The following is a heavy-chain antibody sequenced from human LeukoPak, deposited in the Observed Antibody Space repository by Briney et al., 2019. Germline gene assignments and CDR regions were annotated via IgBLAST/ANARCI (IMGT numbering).Heavy chain of an antibody. J-gene: IGHJ4*02. CDR1: GFTFSSYA. Sequence: SGGSLRLSCAASGFTFSSYAMSWVRQAPGKGLEWVSAISGSGGSTYYADSVKGRFTISGDNSKNTLYLQMNSLRAEDTAVYYCAKMGGYHTGYFDYWGQGTLVTVSS. CDR2: ISGSGGST. V-gene: IGHV3-23*01. CDR3: AKMGGYHTGYFDY. D-gene: IGHD3-22*01.